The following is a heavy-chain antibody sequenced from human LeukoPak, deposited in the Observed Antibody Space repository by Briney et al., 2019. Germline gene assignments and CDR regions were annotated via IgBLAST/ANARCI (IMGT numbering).Heavy chain of an antibody. J-gene: IGHJ3*02. CDR2: IYYSGST. Sequence: SETLSLTCAVYGGSFSGYYWSWIRQPPGKGLEWIGSIYYSGSTYYNPSLKSRVTISVDTSKNQFSLKLSSVTAADTAVYYCARHDPPRTNAFDIWGQGTMVTVSS. CDR1: GGSFSGYY. D-gene: IGHD3-16*01. V-gene: IGHV4-34*01. CDR3: ARHDPPRTNAFDI.